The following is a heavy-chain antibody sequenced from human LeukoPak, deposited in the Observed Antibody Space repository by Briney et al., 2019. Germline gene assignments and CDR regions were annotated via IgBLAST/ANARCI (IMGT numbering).Heavy chain of an antibody. V-gene: IGHV3-30*18. D-gene: IGHD3-10*01. J-gene: IGHJ6*02. CDR1: GFTFSSYG. Sequence: PGRSLRLSCAASGFTFSSYGMHWVRQAPGKGLEWVAYIGYDGSNKYYADSMKGRFTISRDNPKNTLYLEMNSLRAEDTAVYYCVKGGDYGSGSYYNVYFYGMDVWGQGTTVIVSS. CDR3: VKGGDYGSGSYYNVYFYGMDV. CDR2: IGYDGSNK.